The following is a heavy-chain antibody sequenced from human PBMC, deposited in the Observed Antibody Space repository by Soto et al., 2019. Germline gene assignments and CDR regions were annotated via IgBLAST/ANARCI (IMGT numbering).Heavy chain of an antibody. Sequence: GGSLRLSCAASGFTFSSYAMSWVRQAPGKGLEWVSAISGSGGSTYYADSVKGRFTISRDNSKNTLYLQMNSLRAEDTAVYYCAKDLSPLKYDILTGSISRRTISDAFDIWGQGTMVTVSS. CDR3: AKDLSPLKYDILTGSISRRTISDAFDI. CDR1: GFTFSSYA. V-gene: IGHV3-23*01. D-gene: IGHD3-9*01. J-gene: IGHJ3*02. CDR2: ISGSGGST.